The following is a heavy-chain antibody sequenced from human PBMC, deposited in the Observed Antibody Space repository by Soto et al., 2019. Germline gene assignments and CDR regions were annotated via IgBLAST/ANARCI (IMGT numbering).Heavy chain of an antibody. CDR1: GGSISSGGYY. V-gene: IGHV4-31*03. J-gene: IGHJ6*03. Sequence: PSETLSLTCTVSGGSISSGGYYWSWIRQHPGKGLEWIGYIYYSGSTYYNPSLKSRVTISVDTSKNQFSLKLSSVTAADTAVYYCARTTHYDIYYMDVWGKGTTVTVSS. CDR2: IYYSGST. CDR3: ARTTHYDIYYMDV. D-gene: IGHD3-9*01.